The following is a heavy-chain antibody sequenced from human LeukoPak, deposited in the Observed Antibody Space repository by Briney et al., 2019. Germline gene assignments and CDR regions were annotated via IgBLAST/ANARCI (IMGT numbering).Heavy chain of an antibody. CDR1: GFTFSSYG. CDR2: IRYDGSNK. CDR3: ARVSVLTYHFDY. J-gene: IGHJ4*02. V-gene: IGHV3-30*02. Sequence: GGSLRLSCAASGFTFSSYGMHWVRQAPGKGLEWVAFIRYDGSNKYYADSVKGRFTISRDNSKNTLYLQMNSLRAEDTAVYYCARVSVLTYHFDYWGQGTLVTVSS.